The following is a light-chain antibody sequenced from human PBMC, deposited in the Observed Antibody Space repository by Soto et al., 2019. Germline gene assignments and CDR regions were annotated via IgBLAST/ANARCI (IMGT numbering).Light chain of an antibody. CDR2: AAS. Sequence: EIVLTQSPGTLSLSPGERATLSCRASQSVSSAYLAWYQHKPGQAPRLLIYAASIRATGIPDRCSGSGSGAEFSLTISRLELEDFQIYYDHQSYNSFNFGQGTRLEIK. J-gene: IGKJ5*01. CDR1: QSVSSAY. V-gene: IGKV3-20*01. CDR3: HQSYNSFN.